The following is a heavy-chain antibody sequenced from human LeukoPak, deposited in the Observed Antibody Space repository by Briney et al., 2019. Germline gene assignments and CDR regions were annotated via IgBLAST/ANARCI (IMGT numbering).Heavy chain of an antibody. CDR3: ARGRAIIWGSYRPNWFDP. CDR1: GGSFSGYY. V-gene: IGHV4-34*01. D-gene: IGHD3-16*02. Sequence: SETLSLACAVYGGSFSGYYWSWIRQPPGKGLEWIGEINHSGSTNYNPSLKSRVTISVDTSKNQFSLKLSSVTAADTAVYYCARGRAIIWGSYRPNWFDPWGQGTLVTVSS. J-gene: IGHJ5*02. CDR2: INHSGST.